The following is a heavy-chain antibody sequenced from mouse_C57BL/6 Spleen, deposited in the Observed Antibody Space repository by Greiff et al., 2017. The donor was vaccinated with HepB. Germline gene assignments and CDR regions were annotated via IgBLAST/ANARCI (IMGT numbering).Heavy chain of an antibody. Sequence: EVQLQESGGGLVKPGGSLKLSCAASGFTFSDYGMHWVRQAPEKGLEWVAYISSGSSTIYYADTVKGRFTISRDNAKNTLFLQMTSLRSEDTTMYYCARRVYYYGSAMDYWGQGTSVTVSS. CDR2: ISSGSSTI. D-gene: IGHD1-1*01. V-gene: IGHV5-17*01. J-gene: IGHJ4*01. CDR3: ARRVYYYGSAMDY. CDR1: GFTFSDYG.